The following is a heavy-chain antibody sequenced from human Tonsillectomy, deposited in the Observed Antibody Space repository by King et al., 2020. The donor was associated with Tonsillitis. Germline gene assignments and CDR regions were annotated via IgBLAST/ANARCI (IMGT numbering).Heavy chain of an antibody. J-gene: IGHJ3*02. V-gene: IGHV4-34*01. CDR1: GGSFSGYY. CDR3: ARGARGKYQLLTGADAFDI. D-gene: IGHD2-2*01. Sequence: VQLQQWGEGLLKPSETLSLTCAVYGGSFSGYYWSWIRQPPGKGLEWIGEINHSGSTNYNPSLKSRVTISVDTSKNQFSLKLSSVTAADTAVYYCARGARGKYQLLTGADAFDIWGQGTMVTVSS. CDR2: INHSGST.